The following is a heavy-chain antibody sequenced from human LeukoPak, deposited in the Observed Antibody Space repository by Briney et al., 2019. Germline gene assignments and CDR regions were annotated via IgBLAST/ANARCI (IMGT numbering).Heavy chain of an antibody. CDR1: GFTLSTYG. J-gene: IGHJ4*02. Sequence: PGGSLRLSCAASGFTLSTYGMHWVRQAPGKGLEWVAVIWYDGTNKFYADSVKGRFTISRDNSKNTLYLQMNSLRVEDTAVYYCARDPEAHDSSGYLFDYWGQGTLVTISS. CDR3: ARDPEAHDSSGYLFDY. V-gene: IGHV3-33*01. D-gene: IGHD3-22*01. CDR2: IWYDGTNK.